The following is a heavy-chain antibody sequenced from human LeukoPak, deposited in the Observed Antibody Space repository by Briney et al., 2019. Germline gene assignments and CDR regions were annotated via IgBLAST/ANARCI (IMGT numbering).Heavy chain of an antibody. D-gene: IGHD5-18*01. CDR2: INHIGGT. J-gene: IGHJ5*02. V-gene: IGHV4-34*01. CDR3: ARAARGYSYGPRNWFDP. CDR1: GGSFSGYY. Sequence: PSETLSLTCGVSGGSFSGYYWSWIRQPPGKGLEWIGEINHIGGTYYNPSLKSRVTISVDTSKNQFSLKLSSVTAEDTAVYYCARAARGYSYGPRNWFDPWGQGTLVTVSS.